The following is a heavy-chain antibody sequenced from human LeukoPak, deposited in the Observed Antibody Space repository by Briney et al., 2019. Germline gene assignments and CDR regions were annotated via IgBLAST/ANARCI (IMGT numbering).Heavy chain of an antibody. Sequence: MASETLSLTCTVSGGSISSYYWSWIRQPPGKGLEWIGYIYYSGSTNYNPSLKSRVTISVDTSKNQFSLKLSSVTAADTAVYYCARGGGKRLFDYWGQGTLVTVSS. CDR3: ARGGGKRLFDY. CDR2: IYYSGST. J-gene: IGHJ4*02. D-gene: IGHD4-23*01. CDR1: GGSISSYY. V-gene: IGHV4-59*01.